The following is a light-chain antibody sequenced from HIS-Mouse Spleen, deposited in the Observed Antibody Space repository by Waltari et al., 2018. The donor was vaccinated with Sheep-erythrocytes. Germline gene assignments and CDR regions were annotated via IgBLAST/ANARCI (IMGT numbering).Light chain of an antibody. CDR3: QSADSSGTWV. CDR2: KDS. Sequence: SYELTQPPSVSVSPGQTARITCSGDALPKPYAYWYQQKPGQAPVLVIYKDSERPSGIPVRFSGASSGTTVTLTSSGVQAEDEADYYCQSADSSGTWVFGGGTKLTVL. CDR1: ALPKPY. J-gene: IGLJ3*02. V-gene: IGLV3-25*03.